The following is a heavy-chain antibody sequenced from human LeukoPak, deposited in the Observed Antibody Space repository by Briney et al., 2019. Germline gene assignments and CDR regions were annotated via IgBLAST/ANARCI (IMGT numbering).Heavy chain of an antibody. Sequence: SETLSLTCAASGGSITTTNWWSWVRQPPGKGLEWIGEVHLSGATNYNPSLESRVSMSIDKSKNHLSLEVTSVTAADTAIYYCTRESGAFSPFGFWGQGTLLTVSS. CDR1: GGSITTTNW. V-gene: IGHV4-4*02. CDR2: VHLSGAT. CDR3: TRESGAFSPFGF. D-gene: IGHD1-26*01. J-gene: IGHJ4*02.